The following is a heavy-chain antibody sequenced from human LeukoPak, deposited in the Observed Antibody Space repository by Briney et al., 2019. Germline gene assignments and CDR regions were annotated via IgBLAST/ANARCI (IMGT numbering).Heavy chain of an antibody. CDR2: IYHSGST. CDR3: ARVSYTSSTYYFDY. V-gene: IGHV4-30-2*01. Sequence: SQTLSLTCAVSGGSISSGGYSWSWLRQPPGKGLEWIGYIYHSGSTYYNPSLKSRVTISVDRSKNQFSLKLSSVTAADTAVYYCARVSYTSSTYYFDYWGQGTLVTVSS. D-gene: IGHD2-2*02. J-gene: IGHJ4*02. CDR1: GGSISSGGYS.